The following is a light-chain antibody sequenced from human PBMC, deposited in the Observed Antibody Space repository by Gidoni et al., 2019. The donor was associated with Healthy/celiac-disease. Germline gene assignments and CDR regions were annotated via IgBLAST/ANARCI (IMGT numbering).Light chain of an antibody. J-gene: IGKJ2*01. CDR1: QDISNY. CDR2: DAS. V-gene: IGKV1-33*01. Sequence: DIQMTQSPSSLSASVGDRVTITCQASQDISNYLNWYQQKPGKAPKLLIYDASNLETGVPSRFSGSGSGTDFTFTISSLQPEDIATYYCQQYDNLHVFXQXTKLEIK. CDR3: QQYDNLHV.